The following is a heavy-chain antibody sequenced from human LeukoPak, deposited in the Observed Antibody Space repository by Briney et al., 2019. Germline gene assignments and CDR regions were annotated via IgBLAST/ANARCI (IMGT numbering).Heavy chain of an antibody. Sequence: PGGSLRPSCAASGLTFSGYGMNWVRQAPGKGLEWVASIKPDGSEKYYVDSVKGRFTISRDNAKKSLYLQMTSLRDEDAAVYYCARGSGDYSGQGTLVTVSS. CDR3: ARGSGDY. V-gene: IGHV3-7*04. CDR1: GLTFSGYG. CDR2: IKPDGSEK. J-gene: IGHJ4*02.